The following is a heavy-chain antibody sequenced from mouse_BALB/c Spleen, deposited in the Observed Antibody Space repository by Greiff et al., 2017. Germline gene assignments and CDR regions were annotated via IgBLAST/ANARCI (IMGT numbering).Heavy chain of an antibody. CDR2: IWSDGST. V-gene: IGHV2-6-2*01. CDR3: ARHGYGDYAMDY. D-gene: IGHD2-10*02. J-gene: IGHJ4*01. CDR1: GFSLTSYG. Sequence: VKLMESGPDLVAPSQSLSITCTVSGFSLTSYGVHWVRQPPGKGLEWLVVIWSDGSTTYNSALKSRLSISKDNSKSQVFLKMNSLQTDDTAMYYCARHGYGDYAMDYWGQGTSVTVSS.